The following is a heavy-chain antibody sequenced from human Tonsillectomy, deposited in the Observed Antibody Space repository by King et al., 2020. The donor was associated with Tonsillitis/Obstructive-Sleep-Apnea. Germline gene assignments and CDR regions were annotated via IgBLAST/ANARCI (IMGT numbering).Heavy chain of an antibody. D-gene: IGHD2-2*02. J-gene: IGHJ5*02. CDR2: IYYSGST. Sequence: QLQESGPGLVKPSQTLSLTCTVSCGSISSGGYYWSWIRQHPGKGLEWIGYIYYSGSTYYNPSLKSLVTISVDTAKNQFSLKLSSVTVADTAVYYCARYCSSTNCYKGGFDPWGQGTLVTVSS. V-gene: IGHV4-31*01. CDR1: CGSISSGGYY. CDR3: ARYCSSTNCYKGGFDP.